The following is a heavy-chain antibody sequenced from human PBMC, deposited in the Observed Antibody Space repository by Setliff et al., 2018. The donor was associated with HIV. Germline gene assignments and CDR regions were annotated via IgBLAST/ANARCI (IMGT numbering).Heavy chain of an antibody. Sequence: SVKVSCKTSGGTLSNYVITWVRQAPGQGLEWMGMIIPMYNIPAYAQKFQGRVTFTADESTSTAYMELSSLSSEDTAVYYCARDQTGVAAAAFGGGSAWSDGGFDIWGQGTMVTVSS. CDR2: IIPMYNIP. J-gene: IGHJ3*02. CDR1: GGTLSNYV. CDR3: ARDQTGVAAAAFGGGSAWSDGGFDI. V-gene: IGHV1-69*13. D-gene: IGHD6-13*01.